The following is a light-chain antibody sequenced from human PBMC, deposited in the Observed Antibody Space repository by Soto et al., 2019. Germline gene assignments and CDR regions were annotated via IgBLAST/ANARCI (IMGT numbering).Light chain of an antibody. CDR2: AAS. V-gene: IGKV1-39*01. CDR1: QSIRSY. CDR3: QQSYSTPLYT. Sequence: DIQMTQSPSSLSASVGDRVTITCRASQSIRSYVNWYQQKPGKAPKHLIYAASSLQSGVPSRFSGSGAGTDLTITLSSLQPEDFATYYCQQSYSTPLYTFGQGTNLEIK. J-gene: IGKJ2*01.